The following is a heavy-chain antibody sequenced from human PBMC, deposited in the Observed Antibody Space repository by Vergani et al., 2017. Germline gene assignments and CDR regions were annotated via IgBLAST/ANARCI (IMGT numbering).Heavy chain of an antibody. Sequence: QVQLVESGGGVVQPGRSLRLSCAASGFTFSSYGMHWVRQAPGKGLEWVAVIWYDGSKKYYADSVKGRFTISRDNSKNTLYLQMNSLRAEDTAVYYCARVFSSSYYYYYYYMDVWVKGTTVTVSS. CDR1: GFTFSSYG. V-gene: IGHV3-33*01. CDR2: IWYDGSKK. J-gene: IGHJ6*03. D-gene: IGHD6-6*01. CDR3: ARVFSSSYYYYYYYMDV.